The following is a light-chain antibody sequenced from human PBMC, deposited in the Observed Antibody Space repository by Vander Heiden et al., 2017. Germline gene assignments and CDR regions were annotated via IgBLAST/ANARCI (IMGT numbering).Light chain of an antibody. Sequence: DIQMTQSPSSLSASVGDRVTITCRASQSISSYLNWYQQKPGKAPKLLIYAASSLQRGVPSRFSGSGPGKDFTLTISRRQPEDFAAYYCQQTDSTPPITFGGGTKVEIK. CDR3: QQTDSTPPIT. J-gene: IGKJ4*01. V-gene: IGKV1-39*01. CDR2: AAS. CDR1: QSISSY.